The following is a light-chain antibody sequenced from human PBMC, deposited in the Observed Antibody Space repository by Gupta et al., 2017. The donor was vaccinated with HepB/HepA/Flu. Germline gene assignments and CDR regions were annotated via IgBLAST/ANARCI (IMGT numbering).Light chain of an antibody. J-gene: IGKJ4*01. CDR1: QSVSSY. V-gene: IGKV3-11*01. CDR2: DAS. CDR3: QQRSNWPPIT. Sequence: EIVLTQSPATLSLSPGERATLSCRASQSVSSYLAWYQQKPGQAPRLLIYDASNRDTGIPARFSGSGCGKDLTLTISSREQEDFAVYYCQQRSNWPPITFGGGTKVEIK.